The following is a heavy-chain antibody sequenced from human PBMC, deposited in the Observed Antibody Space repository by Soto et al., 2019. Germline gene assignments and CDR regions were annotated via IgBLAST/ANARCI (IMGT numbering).Heavy chain of an antibody. CDR2: IYYSGST. CDR3: ASSSPFHY. D-gene: IGHD6-6*01. V-gene: IGHV4-30-4*01. Sequence: SETLSLTCTVSGGSISSGDYYWSWIRQPPGKGLEWIGYIYYSGSTYYNPSLKSRVTISVDTSKNQFSLKLTSVTAADTGVYYCASSSPFHYWGPGILVTVSS. CDR1: GGSISSGDYY. J-gene: IGHJ4*02.